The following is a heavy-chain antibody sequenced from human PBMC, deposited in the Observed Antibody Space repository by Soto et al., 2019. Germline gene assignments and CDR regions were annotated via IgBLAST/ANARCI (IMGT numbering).Heavy chain of an antibody. Sequence: GGSLRLSCAASGFTFSDYYMSWIRQAPGKGLEWVSYISSSGSTIYYADSVKGRFTISRDNSKDTLYLQMNSLRAEDTAVYNCAKDQLYIRGVIHNWFDPWGQGTLVTVSS. CDR2: ISSSGSTI. CDR1: GFTFSDYY. V-gene: IGHV3-11*01. D-gene: IGHD3-10*02. CDR3: AKDQLYIRGVIHNWFDP. J-gene: IGHJ5*02.